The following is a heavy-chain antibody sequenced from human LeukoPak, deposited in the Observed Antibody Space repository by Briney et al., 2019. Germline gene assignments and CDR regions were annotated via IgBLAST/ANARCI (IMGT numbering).Heavy chain of an antibody. J-gene: IGHJ4*02. CDR3: AKDTPAAESAY. Sequence: GGSLRLSCAASGFTFSSHDMHWVRQAPGKGLEWVSAISGSGGSTYYADSVKGRFTISRDNSKNTLYLQMNSLRAEDTAVYYCAKDTPAAESAYWGQGTLVTVSS. V-gene: IGHV3-23*01. CDR1: GFTFSSHD. D-gene: IGHD6-13*01. CDR2: ISGSGGST.